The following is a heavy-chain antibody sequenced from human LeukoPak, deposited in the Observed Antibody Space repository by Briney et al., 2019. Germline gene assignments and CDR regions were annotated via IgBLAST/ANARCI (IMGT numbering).Heavy chain of an antibody. CDR1: GYTFTSYA. CDR3: ARGLREIVEYYFDY. V-gene: IGHV1-3*01. D-gene: IGHD5-12*01. CDR2: INAGNGNT. Sequence: ASVKVSCKASGYTFTSYAMHWVRQAPGQRLEWMGWINAGNGNTKYSQKFQGRVTITRDTSASTAYMELSSLRSEDTAVYYCARGLREIVEYYFDYWGQGTLVTVSS. J-gene: IGHJ4*02.